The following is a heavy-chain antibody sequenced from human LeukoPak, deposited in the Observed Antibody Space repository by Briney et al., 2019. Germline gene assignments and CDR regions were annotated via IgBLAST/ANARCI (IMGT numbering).Heavy chain of an antibody. D-gene: IGHD6-13*01. CDR3: ARGWYPSGREVTHPQYYYMDV. J-gene: IGHJ6*03. V-gene: IGHV1-8*02. CDR2: MNTNSGNT. Sequence: GASVKVSCKTSGYTFSSFDINWVRQATGQGLEWMGWMNTNSGNTGYAQKFQGRITMTRNISISTAYMELSSLRSEDTAVYYCARGWYPSGREVTHPQYYYMDVWGKGYTITVSS. CDR1: GYTFSSFD.